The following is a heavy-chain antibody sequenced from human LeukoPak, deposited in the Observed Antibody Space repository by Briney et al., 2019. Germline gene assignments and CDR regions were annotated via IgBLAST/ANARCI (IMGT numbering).Heavy chain of an antibody. J-gene: IGHJ4*02. CDR1: GFTFSSYA. V-gene: IGHV3-23*01. CDR2: ISGSGGSI. D-gene: IGHD5-18*01. Sequence: GGSLRLXCAASGFTFSSYAMSWVRQAPGKGLEWVSAISGSGGSIYYADSVKGRFTSSRDNSKNTLYLQMNSLRAEDTAVYYCAKKRGGYSYGIDYWGQGTLVTVSS. CDR3: AKKRGGYSYGIDY.